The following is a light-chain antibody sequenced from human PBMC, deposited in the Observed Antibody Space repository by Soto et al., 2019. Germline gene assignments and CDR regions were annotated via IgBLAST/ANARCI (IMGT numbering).Light chain of an antibody. J-gene: IGKJ4*01. CDR2: AAS. CDR3: QQSYSTPLT. Sequence: DIQMTQSPSSLSASVGDRVIITCRASQSISIYLNWYQQKPGKAPKLLIYAASSLQSGVPSRFSGSGSGTDFTLTISSLQPEDFATYYCQQSYSTPLTFGGGTKVDIK. CDR1: QSISIY. V-gene: IGKV1-39*01.